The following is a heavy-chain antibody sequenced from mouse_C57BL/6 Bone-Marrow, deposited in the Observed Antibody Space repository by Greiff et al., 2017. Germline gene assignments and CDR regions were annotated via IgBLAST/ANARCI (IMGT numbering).Heavy chain of an antibody. CDR1: GYTFTSYG. V-gene: IGHV1-81*01. CDR3: ARGAYSFFYAMDY. CDR2: IYPRSGNT. D-gene: IGHD2-12*01. J-gene: IGHJ4*01. Sequence: VMLVESGAELARPGASVKLSCKASGYTFTSYGISWVKQRTGQGLEWIGEIYPRSGNTYYNEKFKGQATLTADKSSSTAYMELRSLTSEDSAVYFCARGAYSFFYAMDYGSQGTSVTVSS.